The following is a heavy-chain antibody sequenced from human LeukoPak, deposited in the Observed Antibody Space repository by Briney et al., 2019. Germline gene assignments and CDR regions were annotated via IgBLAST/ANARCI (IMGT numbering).Heavy chain of an antibody. Sequence: ASVRVSCKAPGYTFTDYYIHWVRLAPGQGLEWMGWINPNSGGTNYAQKFQGRVTMTRDTSISTAYMVLSSLISDDTAIYYCAREPRNYFDYWGQGTLVTVSS. CDR3: AREPRNYFDY. J-gene: IGHJ4*02. CDR2: INPNSGGT. CDR1: GYTFTDYY. V-gene: IGHV1-2*02.